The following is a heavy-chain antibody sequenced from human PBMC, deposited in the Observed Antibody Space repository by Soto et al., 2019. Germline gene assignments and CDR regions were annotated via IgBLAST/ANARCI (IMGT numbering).Heavy chain of an antibody. J-gene: IGHJ4*02. CDR2: INHSGST. CDR3: ARAAYCSGGSCYPNFDY. CDR1: GGSFSGYY. Sequence: PSETLSLTCAVYGGSFSGYYWSWIRQPPGKGLEWIGEINHSGSTNYNPSLKSRVTISVDTSKNQFSLKLSSVTAADTAVYYCARAAYCSGGSCYPNFDYWGQGTLVTVSS. V-gene: IGHV4-34*01. D-gene: IGHD2-15*01.